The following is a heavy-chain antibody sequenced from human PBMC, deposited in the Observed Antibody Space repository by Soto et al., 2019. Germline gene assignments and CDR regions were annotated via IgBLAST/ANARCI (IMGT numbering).Heavy chain of an antibody. D-gene: IGHD3-16*01. CDR1: GFTFSSYW. Sequence: GGSLRLSCAASGFTFSSYWMSWVRQAPGKGLEWVANIKQDGSEKYYVDSVKGRFTISRDNAKNSLYLQMNSLRAEDTAVYYCARPGGAMVPRYYYYYYGMDVWGQGTTVTVS. V-gene: IGHV3-7*03. J-gene: IGHJ6*02. CDR3: ARPGGAMVPRYYYYYYGMDV. CDR2: IKQDGSEK.